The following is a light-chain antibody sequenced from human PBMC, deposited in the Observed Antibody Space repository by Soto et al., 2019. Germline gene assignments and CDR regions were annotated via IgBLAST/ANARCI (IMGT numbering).Light chain of an antibody. Sequence: QSVVTQPPSVSAAPGQKVTITCSGSNSNIENNCVSWYQQLPGTAPKLLIYDDNQRPSDIPDRFSGSKSGTSATLGITGLQTGDEADYYCGTWDSSLSAMVFGGGTKLTVL. J-gene: IGLJ2*01. CDR2: DDN. CDR1: NSNIENNC. V-gene: IGLV1-51*01. CDR3: GTWDSSLSAMV.